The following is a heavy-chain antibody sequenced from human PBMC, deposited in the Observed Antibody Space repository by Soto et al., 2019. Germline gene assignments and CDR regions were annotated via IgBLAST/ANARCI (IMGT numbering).Heavy chain of an antibody. CDR2: ISAYNGNT. V-gene: IGHV1-18*01. CDR1: GYTFTSYG. CDR3: ARDGSGAGGYYYYGMDV. Sequence: VSVKVCCRASGYTFTSYGISWVRQAPGQGLEWMGWISAYNGNTNYAQKLQGRVTMTTDTSTSTAYMELRSLRSDDTAVYYCARDGSGAGGYYYYGMDVWGQGTTVTVSS. D-gene: IGHD3-10*01. J-gene: IGHJ6*02.